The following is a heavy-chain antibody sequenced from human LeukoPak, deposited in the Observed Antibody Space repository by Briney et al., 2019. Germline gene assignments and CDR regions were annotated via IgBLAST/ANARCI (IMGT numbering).Heavy chain of an antibody. Sequence: GGSLRLSCAASGFTFSSYWMSWVRQAPGKGLEWVANIKQDGSEKYYVDSVKGRFTISRDNAKNSLFLQMNSLRAEDTALYYCAKDGLYYYDSSGSRFDNWGQGTLVTVSS. J-gene: IGHJ4*02. CDR1: GFTFSSYW. CDR2: IKQDGSEK. CDR3: AKDGLYYYDSSGSRFDN. V-gene: IGHV3-7*03. D-gene: IGHD3-22*01.